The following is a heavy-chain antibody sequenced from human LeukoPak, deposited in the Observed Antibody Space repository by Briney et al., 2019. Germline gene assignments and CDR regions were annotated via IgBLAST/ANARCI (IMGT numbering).Heavy chain of an antibody. V-gene: IGHV3-23*01. J-gene: IGHJ4*02. CDR2: ISGGGGST. D-gene: IGHD6-19*01. CDR1: GFTFSSYA. CDR3: AKDEGAPGIAVAGTVGY. Sequence: PGGSLRLSCAASGFTFSSYAMSWVRQAPGKGLEWVSAISGGGGSTYYADSVKGRFTISRDNSKNTLYLQMNSLRAEDTAVYYCAKDEGAPGIAVAGTVGYWGQGTLVTVSS.